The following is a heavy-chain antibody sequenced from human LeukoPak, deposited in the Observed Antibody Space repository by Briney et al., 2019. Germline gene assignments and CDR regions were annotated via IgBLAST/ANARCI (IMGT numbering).Heavy chain of an antibody. D-gene: IGHD2-21*02. CDR3: AKDQGDDGDYFDY. J-gene: IGHJ4*02. V-gene: IGHV3-30*18. CDR1: GCTFNTYG. CDR2: IGFDGTNK. Sequence: PGRSLRLSCAGSGCTFNTYGMHWVRQAPGKGLEWVAVIGFDGTNKFYAESMEGRFTISRDNSRNTLYLQLNSLRPEDTAVYYCAKDQGDDGDYFDYWGQGTLVTVSS.